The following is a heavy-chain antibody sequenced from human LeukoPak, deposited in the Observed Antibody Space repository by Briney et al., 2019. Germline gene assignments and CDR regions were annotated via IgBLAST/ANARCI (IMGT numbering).Heavy chain of an antibody. Sequence: ASVKVSCKASGGTFSGYAISWVRQAPGQGLEWMGRIIPILGIANYAQKFQGRVTITADKSTSTAYMELSSLRSEDTAVYYCARGSSSWGDAFDIWGQGTMVTVSS. J-gene: IGHJ3*02. D-gene: IGHD6-13*01. CDR1: GGTFSGYA. V-gene: IGHV1-69*04. CDR2: IIPILGIA. CDR3: ARGSSSWGDAFDI.